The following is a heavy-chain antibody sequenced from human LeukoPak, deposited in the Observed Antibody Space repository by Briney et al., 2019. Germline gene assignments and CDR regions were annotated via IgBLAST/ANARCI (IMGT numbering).Heavy chain of an antibody. CDR2: IYYSGTT. V-gene: IGHV4-59*11. Sequence: SETLSLTCTVSGGSISGHYWSWIRQPPGKGLEWIGYIYYSGTTHYNPSLKSRATISVDTSTHQFSLKLSSVTAVDTAVYYCARNRESYFDVWGRGTLVTVSS. CDR3: ARNRESYFDV. CDR1: GGSISGHY. J-gene: IGHJ2*01.